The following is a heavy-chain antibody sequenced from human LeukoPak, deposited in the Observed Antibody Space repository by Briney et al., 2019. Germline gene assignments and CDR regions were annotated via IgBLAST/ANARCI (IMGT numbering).Heavy chain of an antibody. CDR3: ARGYDWNYILAH. CDR1: GSSTSSGSYY. D-gene: IGHD1-7*01. V-gene: IGHV4-61*02. J-gene: IGHJ4*02. Sequence: SQTLSFTWTAPGSSTSSGSYYGSWVRQPAGKGLEWIGRVYTTGSTNYNPSLKSRVTISLDTSKNQFSLKLSSVTAADTAVYYCARGYDWNYILAHWGQGTLVTVSS. CDR2: VYTTGST.